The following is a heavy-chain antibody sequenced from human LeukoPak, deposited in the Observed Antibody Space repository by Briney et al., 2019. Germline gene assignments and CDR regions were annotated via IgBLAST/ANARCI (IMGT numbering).Heavy chain of an antibody. D-gene: IGHD1-26*01. J-gene: IGHJ3*02. CDR2: IYYSGST. CDR3: ARQSGAYDAFDI. V-gene: IGHV4-30-4*08. CDR1: GGSISSGDYY. Sequence: PQTLSLTCTVSGGSISSGDYYWSWIRQPPGKGLEWIGYIYYSGSTYYNPSLKSRVTISVDTSKNQFSLKLSSVTAADTAVYYCARQSGAYDAFDIWGQGTMVTVSS.